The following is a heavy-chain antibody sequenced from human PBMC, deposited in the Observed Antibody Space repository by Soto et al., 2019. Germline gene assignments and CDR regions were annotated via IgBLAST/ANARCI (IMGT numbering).Heavy chain of an antibody. V-gene: IGHV3-74*01. Sequence: EVQVVESGGGLVQPGGSLRLSCVASGFTFTAYWMHWVRQAPGQGLVWVSRIKFDGITASYADSVNGRFTISRDNAKNTRYLQMDSLRAEDTGMYYCARGIRNYYGADVWGQGTTVTDSS. CDR2: IKFDGITA. J-gene: IGHJ6*02. CDR1: GFTFTAYW. D-gene: IGHD2-21*01. CDR3: ARGIRNYYGADV.